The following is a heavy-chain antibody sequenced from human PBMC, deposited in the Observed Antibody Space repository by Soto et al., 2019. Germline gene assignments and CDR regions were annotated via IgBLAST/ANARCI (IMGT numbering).Heavy chain of an antibody. CDR3: AREGTYCSGGSCYPHFDY. CDR2: IWYDGSNK. J-gene: IGHJ4*02. Sequence: QVQLVESGGGVVQPGRSLRLSCEASGFTFSGYGMHWVGQAPGKGLEWVAVIWYDGSNKYYADSVKGRFTISRDNSKNTLYLQMNSLRAEDTAVYYCAREGTYCSGGSCYPHFDYWGQGTLVTVSS. CDR1: GFTFSGYG. D-gene: IGHD2-15*01. V-gene: IGHV3-33*01.